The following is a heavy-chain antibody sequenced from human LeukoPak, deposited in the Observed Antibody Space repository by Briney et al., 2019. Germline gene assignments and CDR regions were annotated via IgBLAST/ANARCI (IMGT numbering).Heavy chain of an antibody. CDR1: GFTFSSYA. CDR3: ARGGDSSGYMFGY. J-gene: IGHJ4*02. V-gene: IGHV3-30-3*01. Sequence: PGRSLRLSCAASGFTFSSYAMHWVRQAPGKGREWVAVISYDGSNKYYADSVKGRFTISRDNSKNTLYLQMNSLRAEDTAVYYCARGGDSSGYMFGYWGQGTLVTVSS. CDR2: ISYDGSNK. D-gene: IGHD3-22*01.